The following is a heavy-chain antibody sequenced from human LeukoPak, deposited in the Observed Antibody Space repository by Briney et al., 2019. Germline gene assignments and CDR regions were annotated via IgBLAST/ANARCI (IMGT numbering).Heavy chain of an antibody. V-gene: IGHV1-69*13. CDR1: GGTFSSYA. J-gene: IGHJ3*01. Sequence: SVKVSCKASGGTFSSYAITWVRQAPGQGLEWVAGFIPIYGSASYAQKFQGRVTVTSDESTRTVYMELSSVRSEDTAVYYCAGFFYDNSHDAFDVWGQGTMVTVSS. CDR2: FIPIYGSA. D-gene: IGHD3-22*01. CDR3: AGFFYDNSHDAFDV.